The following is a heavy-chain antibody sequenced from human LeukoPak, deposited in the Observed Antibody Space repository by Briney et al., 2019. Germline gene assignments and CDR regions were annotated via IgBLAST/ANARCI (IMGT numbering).Heavy chain of an antibody. V-gene: IGHV3-53*01. CDR3: ARIWARAFDI. CDR2: IYSGGST. D-gene: IGHD3-16*01. CDR1: GFTVSSNY. J-gene: IGHJ3*02. Sequence: GGSLRLSCAASGFTVSSNYMSWVRQAPGKGLEWVSVIYSGGSTYYADSVKGRFTISRDNAKNSLNLQMNSLRAEDTAVYYCARIWARAFDIWGQGTMITVSS.